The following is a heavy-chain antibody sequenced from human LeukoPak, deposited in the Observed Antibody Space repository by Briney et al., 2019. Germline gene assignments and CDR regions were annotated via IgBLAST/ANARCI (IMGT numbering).Heavy chain of an antibody. J-gene: IGHJ4*02. Sequence: GGSLRLSCAASGFTFSSYSMNWVRQAPGKGLEWVSSISSSSSYIYYADSVKGRFTISRDNAKTSLYLQMNSLRAEDTAVYYCATRKGIAPAGLLDYWGQGTLVTVSS. D-gene: IGHD6-13*01. CDR1: GFTFSSYS. CDR2: ISSSSSYI. V-gene: IGHV3-21*01. CDR3: ATRKGIAPAGLLDY.